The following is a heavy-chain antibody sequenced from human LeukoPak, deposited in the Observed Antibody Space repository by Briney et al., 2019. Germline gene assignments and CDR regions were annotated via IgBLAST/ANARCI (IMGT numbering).Heavy chain of an antibody. Sequence: GGSLRLSCAASGFTFSSYGMHWVRQAPGKGLEWVSVIYSGGSTYYADSVKGRFTISRDNSKNTLYLQMNSLRAEDTAVYYCARLGDYSNKDWGQGTLVTVSS. V-gene: IGHV3-53*01. D-gene: IGHD4-11*01. CDR1: GFTFSSYG. J-gene: IGHJ4*02. CDR3: ARLGDYSNKD. CDR2: IYSGGST.